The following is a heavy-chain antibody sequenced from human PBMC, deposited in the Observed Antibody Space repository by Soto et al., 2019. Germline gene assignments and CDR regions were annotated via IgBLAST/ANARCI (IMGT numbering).Heavy chain of an antibody. CDR1: GYTFTSYD. D-gene: IGHD3-10*01. V-gene: IGHV1-8*01. Sequence: AASVKVSCKASGYTFTSYDINWVRQATGQGLEWMGWMNPNSGNTGYAQKFQGRVTMTRNTSISTAYMELSSLRSEDTAVYYCARAPRSAFQYYFDYWGQGTLVTVSS. J-gene: IGHJ4*02. CDR2: MNPNSGNT. CDR3: ARAPRSAFQYYFDY.